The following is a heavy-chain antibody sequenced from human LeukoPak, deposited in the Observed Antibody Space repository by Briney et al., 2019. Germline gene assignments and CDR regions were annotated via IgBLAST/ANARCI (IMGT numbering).Heavy chain of an antibody. Sequence: SVKVSCKASRGTFSSYAISWVRQAPGQGLEWMGGIIPIFGTANYAQKFQGRVTITTDESTSTAYMELSSLRSEDTAVYYCASGTGYSSSWNFDYWGQGTLVTVSS. CDR1: RGTFSSYA. D-gene: IGHD6-13*01. CDR3: ASGTGYSSSWNFDY. V-gene: IGHV1-69*05. J-gene: IGHJ4*02. CDR2: IIPIFGTA.